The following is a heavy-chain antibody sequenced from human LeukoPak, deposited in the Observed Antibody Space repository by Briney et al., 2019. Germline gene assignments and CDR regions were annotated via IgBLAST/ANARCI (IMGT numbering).Heavy chain of an antibody. D-gene: IGHD1-26*01. CDR1: GFTFSSYE. CDR2: ISSSSSYI. Sequence: GGSLRLSCAASGFTFSSYEMDWVRRAPGKGLEWVSSISSSSSYIYYADSVKGRFTISRDNAKNSLYLQMNSLRAEDTAVYYCARGRSSGSYSAPQDEWGQGTLVTVSS. J-gene: IGHJ4*02. CDR3: ARGRSSGSYSAPQDE. V-gene: IGHV3-21*01.